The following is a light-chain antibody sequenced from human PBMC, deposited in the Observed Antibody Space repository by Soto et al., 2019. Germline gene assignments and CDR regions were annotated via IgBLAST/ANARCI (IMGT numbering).Light chain of an antibody. Sequence: EIVLTQSPATLSLSPGERATLSCRASQSIGSYLAWYQQKPGQAPRLLIYDASHRATGIPARFSGSGSGTDFTLTISSLEPEDFAVYYCQQRGNWLVTFGGGTKVEIK. CDR2: DAS. CDR1: QSIGSY. V-gene: IGKV3-11*01. J-gene: IGKJ4*01. CDR3: QQRGNWLVT.